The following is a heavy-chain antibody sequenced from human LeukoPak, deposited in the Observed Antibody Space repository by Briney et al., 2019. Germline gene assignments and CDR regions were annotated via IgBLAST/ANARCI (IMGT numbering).Heavy chain of an antibody. CDR2: ISPSSGGT. J-gene: IGHJ4*02. CDR3: ARAPYAVTGTSQQR. D-gene: IGHD6-19*01. Sequence: ASVKVSCKSSGYKFIDYFIHWVRQAPGQGLEWMGWISPSSGGTNYAQKFQGRVTVTRDTSITTVYMELSRLTSDDTAVYYCARAPYAVTGTSQQRWGQGTLVTVSS. CDR1: GYKFIDYF. V-gene: IGHV1-2*02.